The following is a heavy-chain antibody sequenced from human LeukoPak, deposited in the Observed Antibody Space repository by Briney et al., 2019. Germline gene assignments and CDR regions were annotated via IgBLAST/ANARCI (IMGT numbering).Heavy chain of an antibody. D-gene: IGHD3/OR15-3a*01. Sequence: SETLSLTCTVSGGSISSYYWSWIRQPPGKGLEWIGYIYYSGSTNYNPSLKSRVTISVDTSKNQFSLKLSSVTAADTAVYYCARVSGTGSFDYWGQGTLVTVSS. CDR3: ARVSGTGSFDY. CDR1: GGSISSYY. J-gene: IGHJ4*02. V-gene: IGHV4-59*01. CDR2: IYYSGST.